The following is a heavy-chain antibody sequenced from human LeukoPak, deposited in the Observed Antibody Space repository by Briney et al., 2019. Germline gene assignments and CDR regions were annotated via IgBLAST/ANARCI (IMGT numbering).Heavy chain of an antibody. CDR1: GFTFSSYW. V-gene: IGHV3-7*01. CDR2: IKQDGSEK. CDR3: ARDPVYSSGWDYFDY. Sequence: GGSLRLSCAASGFTFSSYWMSWVRQAPGKGLEWVANIKQDGSEKYYVDSVKGRFTISRDNAKNSLYLQMNSLRAEDTAVYHCARDPVYSSGWDYFDYWGQGTLVTVSS. J-gene: IGHJ4*02. D-gene: IGHD6-19*01.